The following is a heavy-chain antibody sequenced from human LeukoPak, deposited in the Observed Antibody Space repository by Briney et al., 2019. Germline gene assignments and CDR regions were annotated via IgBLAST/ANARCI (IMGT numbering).Heavy chain of an antibody. CDR3: ARVRITLVRGLFDY. CDR1: GGSFSGYY. J-gene: IGHJ4*02. Sequence: PSETLSLTCAVYGGSFSGYYWSWIRQPPGKGLEWIGEINHSGSTNYNPSLKSRVTISVDTSKNHFSLKLTSVTAADTAVYYCARVRITLVRGLFDYWGQGTLVTVSS. CDR2: INHSGST. V-gene: IGHV4-34*01. D-gene: IGHD3-10*01.